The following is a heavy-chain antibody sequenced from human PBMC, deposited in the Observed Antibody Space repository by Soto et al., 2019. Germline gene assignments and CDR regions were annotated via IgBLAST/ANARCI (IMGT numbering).Heavy chain of an antibody. D-gene: IGHD3-9*01. CDR2: MNPESGST. CDR3: ACGGATGYYWTRCSGLDA. J-gene: IGHJ6*02. V-gene: IGHV1-8*02. Sequence: QEQLVQSGAEVKKPGASVKISCKAPGYTFNSNDIHWVRQATGQGHEWMGWMNPESGSTGCAQRFQGRINLNGNTSVDTVYMEVTRLTTGDTAVYFCACGGATGYYWTRCSGLDAWGPGTTVTVSS. CDR1: GYTFNSND.